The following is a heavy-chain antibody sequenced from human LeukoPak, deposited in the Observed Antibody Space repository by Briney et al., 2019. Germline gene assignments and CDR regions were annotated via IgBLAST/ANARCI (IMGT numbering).Heavy chain of an antibody. J-gene: IGHJ5*02. CDR3: ARGYDFWINWFDP. CDR2: IYYSGST. D-gene: IGHD3-3*01. CDR1: GGSISSYY. Sequence: SESLSLTCTVSGGSISSYYWSWIRQPPGKGLEWIGYIYYSGSTNYNPSLKSRVTISVDTSKNPFSLKLSSVTAADTAVYYCARGYDFWINWFDPWGQGTLVTVSS. V-gene: IGHV4-59*01.